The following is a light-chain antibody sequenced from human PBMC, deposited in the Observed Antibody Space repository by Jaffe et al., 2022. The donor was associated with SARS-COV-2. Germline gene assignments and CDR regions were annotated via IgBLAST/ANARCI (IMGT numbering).Light chain of an antibody. CDR2: NNN. CDR1: SSNIGTNT. V-gene: IGLV1-44*01. Sequence: QSLLTQPPSASGTPGQKVTISCSGSSSNIGTNTVHWYRHLPGTAPKLLIFNNNQRPSGVPDRFSGSKSDTSASLAISGLQSEDEADYYCATWDDSLSGPNYVFGTGTKVTVL. CDR3: ATWDDSLSGPNYV. J-gene: IGLJ1*01.